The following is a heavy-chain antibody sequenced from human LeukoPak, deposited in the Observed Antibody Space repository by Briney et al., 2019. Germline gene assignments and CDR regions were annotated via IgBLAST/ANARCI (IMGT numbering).Heavy chain of an antibody. J-gene: IGHJ6*02. Sequence: SGTLSLTCTVSGGSISSGDYYWSWIRQPPGKGLEWIGYIYYSGSTYYNPSLKSRLTISVDTSKNQFSLKLSSVTAADTAVYYCARDSCNPSSPNCYNYYGMDVWGQGTTVTVSS. CDR2: IYYSGST. CDR1: GGSISSGDYY. V-gene: IGHV4-30-4*01. D-gene: IGHD2-2*01. CDR3: ARDSCNPSSPNCYNYYGMDV.